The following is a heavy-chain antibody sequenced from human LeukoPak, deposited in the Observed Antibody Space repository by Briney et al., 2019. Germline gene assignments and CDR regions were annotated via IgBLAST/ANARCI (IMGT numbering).Heavy chain of an antibody. J-gene: IGHJ4*02. CDR1: GYTFTSYG. CDR2: VSAYNGNT. Sequence: ASVKVSCKASGYTFTSYGISWVRQAPGQGLEWMGRVSAYNGNTNYAQKLQGRVTMTTDTSTSTAYMELRSLRSDDTAVYYCARPAPKYFYDSSGYHFDYWGQGTLVTVSS. D-gene: IGHD3-22*01. CDR3: ARPAPKYFYDSSGYHFDY. V-gene: IGHV1-18*01.